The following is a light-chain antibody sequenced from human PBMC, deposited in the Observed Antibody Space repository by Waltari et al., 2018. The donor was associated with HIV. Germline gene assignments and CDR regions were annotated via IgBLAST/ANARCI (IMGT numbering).Light chain of an antibody. Sequence: QSVLTQPPSVSTAPGQEVTISCSGSSSNIANNHVSWSQSIPGTAPRLVIYDPNDRPSGIPDRFSGSKSGTSATLGITGPQTGDEADYYCGTWDSSLSAVVFGGGTKLTVL. CDR3: GTWDSSLSAVV. V-gene: IGLV1-51*01. CDR1: SSNIANNH. J-gene: IGLJ2*01. CDR2: DPN.